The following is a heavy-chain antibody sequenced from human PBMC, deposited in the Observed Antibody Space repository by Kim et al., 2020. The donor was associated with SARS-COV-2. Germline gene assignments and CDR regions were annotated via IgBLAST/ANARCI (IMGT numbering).Heavy chain of an antibody. J-gene: IGHJ4*02. Sequence: GGSLRLSCAASGFTFTDYGMHWVRQAPGKGLEWVAAISNDGYHVYYADSLKGRFSVFRDASKNTLYLQMNSLTPEDTAIYFCAKDLGHAGFLFYFAYWGQGTLVTVSS. CDR3: AKDLGHAGFLFYFAY. CDR2: ISNDGYHV. D-gene: IGHD3-3*01. CDR1: GFTFTDYG. V-gene: IGHV3-30*18.